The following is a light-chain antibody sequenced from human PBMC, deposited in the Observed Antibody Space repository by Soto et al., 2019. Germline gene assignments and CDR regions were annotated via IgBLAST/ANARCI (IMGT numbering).Light chain of an antibody. CDR2: QSN. CDR3: ATWDGSLNGRV. V-gene: IGLV1-44*01. Sequence: QSVLTQPPSASGTPGQRVAISCSGSSSNIGSNTINWYQQLPGTAPKVLIYQSNQRPSGVPDRFSGSKSGTSASLAISGLQSEDEADYYCATWDGSLNGRVFGGGTKVTVL. CDR1: SSNIGSNT. J-gene: IGLJ3*02.